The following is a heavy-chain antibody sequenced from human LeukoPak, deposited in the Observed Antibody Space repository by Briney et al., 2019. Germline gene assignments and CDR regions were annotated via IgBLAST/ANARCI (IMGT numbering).Heavy chain of an antibody. CDR1: GFTFSSNW. D-gene: IGHD6-19*01. V-gene: IGHV3-74*01. J-gene: IGHJ4*02. CDR2: INNDGRVT. Sequence: GGSLRLSCAASGFTFSSNWMHWVRQAPGKGLVWVSFINNDGRVTSYADSVKGRFTISRDNAKNSLYLQMNSLRAEDTAVYYCARIYSSGWFDYWGQGTLVTVSS. CDR3: ARIYSSGWFDY.